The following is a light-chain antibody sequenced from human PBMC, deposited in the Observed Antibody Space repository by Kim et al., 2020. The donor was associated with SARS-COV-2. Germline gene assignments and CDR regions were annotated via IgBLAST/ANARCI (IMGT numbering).Light chain of an antibody. CDR3: QQYYSTPYT. J-gene: IGKJ2*01. V-gene: IGKV4-1*01. CDR2: GAS. Sequence: RATINCKSSQSVLYSSNNKSYLAWYQQKPGQPPKLLIYGASTRESGVPDRFSGSGSGTDFTLTISSLQAEDVAVYYCQQYYSTPYTFGQGTKLEI. CDR1: QSVLYSSNNKSY.